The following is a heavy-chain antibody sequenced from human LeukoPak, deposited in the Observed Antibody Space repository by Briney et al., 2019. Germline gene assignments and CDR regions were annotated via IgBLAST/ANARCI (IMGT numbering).Heavy chain of an antibody. CDR1: GFTFSNYG. V-gene: IGHV3-30*02. CDR3: AKASLNSDSGNHDNEVTY. D-gene: IGHD3-10*01. CDR2: IRFDGSNK. Sequence: GGSLRLSCATSGFTFSNYGMHWVRQAPGKGLAWVAFIRFDGSNKFYADSVKGRFTISRDNSKNTMCLQMNSLRDEDTAVYYCAKASLNSDSGNHDNEVTYWGQGTLVTVST. J-gene: IGHJ4*02.